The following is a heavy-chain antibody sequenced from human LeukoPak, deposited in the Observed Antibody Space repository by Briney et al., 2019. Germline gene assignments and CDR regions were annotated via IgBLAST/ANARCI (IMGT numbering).Heavy chain of an antibody. CDR1: GGTFSSYA. Sequence: GASVKVSCKASGGTFSSYAISWVRQAPGQGLEWMGRIIPILGIANYAQKFQGRVTITADKSTSTAYMELSSLRSEDTAVYYCARTSDGSGSYYQATGTHFDYWGQGTLVTVSS. CDR2: IIPILGIA. J-gene: IGHJ4*02. D-gene: IGHD3-10*01. CDR3: ARTSDGSGSYYQATGTHFDY. V-gene: IGHV1-69*04.